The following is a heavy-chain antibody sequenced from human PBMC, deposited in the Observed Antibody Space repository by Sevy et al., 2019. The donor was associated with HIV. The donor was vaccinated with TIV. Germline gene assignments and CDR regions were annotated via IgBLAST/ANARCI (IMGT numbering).Heavy chain of an antibody. CDR1: GYTLTKLS. V-gene: IGHV1-24*01. CDR3: ATTKDYYDSSGYHFED. Sequence: VSVKVSCTVSGYTLTKLSMHWVRQAPGKGPEWLGTFDPEDGDPEDGETVYAQKFQDRVIMTDDISTDTAYMELSSLTSEDTAVYYCATTKDYYDSSGYHFEDWGQGTLVTVSS. J-gene: IGHJ4*02. D-gene: IGHD3-22*01. CDR2: FDPEDGDPEDGET.